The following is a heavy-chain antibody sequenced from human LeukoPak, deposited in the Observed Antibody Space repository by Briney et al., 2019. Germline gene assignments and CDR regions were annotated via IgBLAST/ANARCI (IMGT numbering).Heavy chain of an antibody. CDR2: IYYSGNT. CDR1: GGSIDRSSYY. CDR3: ARARGPDGWFPP. J-gene: IGHJ5*02. D-gene: IGHD6-25*01. V-gene: IGHV4-39*01. Sequence: PSETLSLTCTVSGGSIDRSSYYWGWIRQPPGKGLEWIGSIYYSGNTYYNSSLKSRITISVNTTKNQVALKLSSVTAADTAVYCCARARGPDGWFPPWGQGPL.